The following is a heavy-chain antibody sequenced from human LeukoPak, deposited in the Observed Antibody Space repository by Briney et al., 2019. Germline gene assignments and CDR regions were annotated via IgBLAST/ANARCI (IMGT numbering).Heavy chain of an antibody. CDR2: VYYSGST. CDR3: ARDVIGYCSSASCYSYFDY. D-gene: IGHD2-2*01. Sequence: SETLSLTCTVSGGSISRYYWSWLRQPPGKGLEWIGFVYYSGSTNYNPSLLSRVTISVDTSKNQFSLKLSSVTAADTAVYYCARDVIGYCSSASCYSYFDYWGQGTLVTVTS. V-gene: IGHV4-59*01. CDR1: GGSISRYY. J-gene: IGHJ4*02.